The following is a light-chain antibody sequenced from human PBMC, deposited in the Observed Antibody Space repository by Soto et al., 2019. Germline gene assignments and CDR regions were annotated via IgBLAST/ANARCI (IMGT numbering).Light chain of an antibody. J-gene: IGLJ3*02. CDR2: RNN. V-gene: IGLV1-47*01. Sequence: QSVLTQSPSASGTPGQRVTISCSGSRSNIGRNFAYWYQHVPGTAPRLLIQRNNERPSGVPDRFSGSKSGTPVSLAISGLRSDDEATHYCAAWDDTLDAQVFGGGTKLTV. CDR3: AAWDDTLDAQV. CDR1: RSNIGRNF.